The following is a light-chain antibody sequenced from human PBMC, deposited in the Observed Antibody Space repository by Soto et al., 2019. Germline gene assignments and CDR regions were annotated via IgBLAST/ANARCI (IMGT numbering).Light chain of an antibody. J-gene: IGLJ2*01. Sequence: HSVLTQPPSASGTPGQRVTISCSGSSSNIGSNYVYWYQQLPGTAPKLLIYRNNQRPSGVPDRFSGSKSGTSASLAISGLRSEDEADYYCAAWDDSLSGVVFGGGTKLTVL. V-gene: IGLV1-47*01. CDR2: RNN. CDR3: AAWDDSLSGVV. CDR1: SSNIGSNY.